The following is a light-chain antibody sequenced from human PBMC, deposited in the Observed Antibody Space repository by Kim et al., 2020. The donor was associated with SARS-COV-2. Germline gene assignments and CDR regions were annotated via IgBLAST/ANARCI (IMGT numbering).Light chain of an antibody. CDR1: SSNIGAGYD. CDR2: VNN. J-gene: IGLJ1*01. CDR3: QSYDSSLSGYV. V-gene: IGLV1-40*01. Sequence: QSVLTQPPSVSGAPGQRVTISCTGTSSNIGAGYDVHWYQQLPGTAPKLLIYVNNNRPSGVPDRFSGSRSGTSASLGITGLQPEDEADYYCQSYDSSLSGYVFGPGTKVTVL.